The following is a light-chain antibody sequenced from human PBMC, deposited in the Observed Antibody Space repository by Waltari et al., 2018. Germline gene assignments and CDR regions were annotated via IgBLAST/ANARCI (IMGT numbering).Light chain of an antibody. CDR1: SSNIGSNY. V-gene: IGLV1-47*01. CDR2: RNN. Sequence: SVLTQPPSASGTPGQRVTISCSGSSSNIGSNYIYWYQQLPGPAPQLLLYRNNQRPSGVPDRFSGSKSGTSASLAISGLRSEDEADYYCAAWDDSLSGVLFGGGTKLTV. J-gene: IGLJ2*01. CDR3: AAWDDSLSGVL.